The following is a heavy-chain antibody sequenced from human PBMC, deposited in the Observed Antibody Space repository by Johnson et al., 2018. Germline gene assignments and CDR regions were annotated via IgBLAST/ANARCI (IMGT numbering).Heavy chain of an antibody. J-gene: IGHJ1*01. CDR2: VYSGGST. D-gene: IGHD6-6*01. CDR3: AREIDHSGSFQHFRH. Sequence: VQLVQSGGGLVQPGGSLRLSCASSGFSVSSSYMTWVRQAPGKGLEWVSSVYSGGSTFYSDSVRDRFTISRDKVKNMVYLQMDSLGVEDTAVYFCAREIDHSGSFQHFRHWGQGTLVTVSS. V-gene: IGHV3-66*02. CDR1: GFSVSSSY.